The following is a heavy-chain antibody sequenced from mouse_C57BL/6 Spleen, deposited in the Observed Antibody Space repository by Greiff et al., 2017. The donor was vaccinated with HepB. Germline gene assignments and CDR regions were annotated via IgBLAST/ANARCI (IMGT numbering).Heavy chain of an antibody. CDR1: GYAFSSSW. V-gene: IGHV1-82*01. Sequence: VKLQQSGPELVKPGASVKISCKASGYAFSSSWMNWVKQRPGKGLEWIGRIYPGDGDTNYNGKFKGKATLTADKSSSTAYMQLSSLTSEDSAVYFCARNGYYGEYYFDYWGQGTTLTVSS. D-gene: IGHD2-3*01. J-gene: IGHJ2*01. CDR3: ARNGYYGEYYFDY. CDR2: IYPGDGDT.